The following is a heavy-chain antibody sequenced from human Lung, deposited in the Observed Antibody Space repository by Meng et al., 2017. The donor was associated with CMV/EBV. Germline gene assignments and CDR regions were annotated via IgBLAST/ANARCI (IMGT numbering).Heavy chain of an antibody. D-gene: IGHD1-26*01. CDR1: VFTFSNYY. CDR3: ARAGVGTGSSGVY. J-gene: IGHJ4*02. CDR2: ISSSSSYT. V-gene: IGHV3-11*06. Sequence: QVQLVGAGGGLVKPGRALSLSCAASVFTFSNYYMSWIRQAPGKGLEWVSYISSSSSYTNYADSVKGRFTISRDNAKNSLYLQMNSLRAEDTAVYYCARAGVGTGSSGVYWGQGTLVTVSS.